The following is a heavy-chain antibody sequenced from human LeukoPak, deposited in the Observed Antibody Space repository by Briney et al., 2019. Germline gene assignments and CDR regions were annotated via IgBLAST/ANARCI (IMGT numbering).Heavy chain of an antibody. D-gene: IGHD1-26*01. CDR3: ARGRGIVGAPEPFDY. CDR1: GGSISSGGYY. CDR2: IYHSGST. J-gene: IGHJ4*02. V-gene: IGHV4-30-2*01. Sequence: PSETLSLTCTVSGGSISSGGYYWSWIRQPPGKGLEWIGYIYHSGSTYYNPSLKSRVTISVDRSKNQFSLKLSSVTAADTAVYYCARGRGIVGAPEPFDYWGQGTLVTVSS.